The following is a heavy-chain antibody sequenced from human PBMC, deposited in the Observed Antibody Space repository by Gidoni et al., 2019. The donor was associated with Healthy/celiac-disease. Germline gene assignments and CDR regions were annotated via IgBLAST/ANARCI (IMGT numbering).Heavy chain of an antibody. V-gene: IGHV3-23*01. CDR1: GFTFSSYA. D-gene: IGHD6-6*01. CDR2: ISGSGGST. J-gene: IGHJ4*02. CDR3: AKDRGRVAARPGSPTDY. Sequence: EVQLLESGGGLVQPGGSLRLSCAASGFTFSSYAMSWVRQAPGKGLEWVSAISGSGGSTYYADSVKGRFTISRDNSKNTLYLQMNSLRAEDTAVYYCAKDRGRVAARPGSPTDYWGQGTLVTVSS.